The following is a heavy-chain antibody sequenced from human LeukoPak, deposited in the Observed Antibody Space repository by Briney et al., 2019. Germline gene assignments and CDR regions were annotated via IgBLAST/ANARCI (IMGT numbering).Heavy chain of an antibody. CDR1: GFSFSSYA. J-gene: IGHJ4*02. Sequence: GGSLRLSCAASGFSFSSYAMSWVRQAPGKGLEWVSAISGGGGSTYYADSVKGRFTISRDNSENTLYLQMNSLRAEDTAIYYCAKGKVVTGIDYWGQGTLVTVSS. V-gene: IGHV3-23*01. CDR2: ISGGGGST. D-gene: IGHD2-21*02. CDR3: AKGKVVTGIDY.